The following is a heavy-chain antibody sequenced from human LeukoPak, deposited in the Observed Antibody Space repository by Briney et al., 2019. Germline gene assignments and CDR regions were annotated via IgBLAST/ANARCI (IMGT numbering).Heavy chain of an antibody. CDR1: GFTFSSYD. CDR2: IGTAGDT. J-gene: IGHJ3*02. CDR3: ARGHYYDSSGSPKDAFDI. Sequence: GGSLRLSCAASGFTFSSYDMHWVRRATGKGLEGVSAIGTAGDTYYPGSVKGRFTISRENAKNSLYLQMNSLRAGDTAVYYCARGHYYDSSGSPKDAFDIWGQGTMVTVSS. D-gene: IGHD3-22*01. V-gene: IGHV3-13*01.